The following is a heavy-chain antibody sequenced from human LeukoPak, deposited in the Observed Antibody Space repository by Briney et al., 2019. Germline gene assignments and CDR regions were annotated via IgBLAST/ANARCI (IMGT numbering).Heavy chain of an antibody. CDR1: GFTLSSYS. CDR3: ARDSSWDVLDY. V-gene: IGHV3-21*01. Sequence: PGGSLRLSCAASGFTLSSYSINWGRHAPREGLEWVSSISSSSSYINYAHSVRGRFTISRDNAKNSLYLQMNSLRAEDTAVYYCARDSSWDVLDYWGQGTLVTVSS. CDR2: ISSSSSYI. D-gene: IGHD7-27*01. J-gene: IGHJ4*02.